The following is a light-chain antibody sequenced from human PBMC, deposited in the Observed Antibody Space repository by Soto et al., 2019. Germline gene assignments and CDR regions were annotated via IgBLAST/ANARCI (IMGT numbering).Light chain of an antibody. Sequence: QAVVTQPPSVSAAPGQKVTISCSGSSSNIGINYVSWYQQLPGTAPKLLIYDNNKRPSGIPDRFSGSKSGTSATLGITGLQTGDEADYYCGTWDSSLSAYVFGTGTKVTVL. V-gene: IGLV1-51*01. J-gene: IGLJ1*01. CDR3: GTWDSSLSAYV. CDR2: DNN. CDR1: SSNIGINY.